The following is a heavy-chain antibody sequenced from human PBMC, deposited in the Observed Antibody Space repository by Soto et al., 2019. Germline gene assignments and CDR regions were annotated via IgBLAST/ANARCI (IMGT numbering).Heavy chain of an antibody. CDR3: NSYPDFWGGHTPL. V-gene: IGHV3-15*07. CDR1: GFSITNTW. CDR2: VKSKADGGTA. D-gene: IGHD3-3*01. Sequence: EVQLVESGGGLVQPGGSLRLSCAASGFSITNTWMHWVRQAPGKGLEWVGRVKSKADGGTADSAAPVKGRFTVSRDDSKNTQYLQMNSLKMEDTAVYYCNSYPDFWGGHTPLWGQGTLVTVSS. J-gene: IGHJ4*02.